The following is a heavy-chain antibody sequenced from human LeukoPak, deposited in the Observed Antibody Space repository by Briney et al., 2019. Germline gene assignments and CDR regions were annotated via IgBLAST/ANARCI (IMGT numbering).Heavy chain of an antibody. D-gene: IGHD2-15*01. V-gene: IGHV4-39*01. CDR3: VRSSSLGYCSGGSCYRKHFDY. CDR1: GGSISNNNYY. J-gene: IGHJ4*02. CDR2: IYYSGRT. Sequence: PSETLSLTCTVSGGSISNNNYYWGWIRQPPGKGLEWIGSIYYSGRTYNNPSLESRITISVDTSKNQFSLKLSSVIATDTAVYYCVRSSSLGYCSGGSCYRKHFDYWGLGTLVTVSS.